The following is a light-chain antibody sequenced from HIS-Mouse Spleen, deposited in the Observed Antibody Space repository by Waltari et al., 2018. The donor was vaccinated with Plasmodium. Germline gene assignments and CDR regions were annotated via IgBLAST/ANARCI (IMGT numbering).Light chain of an antibody. Sequence: EIVMTQSPATLSVSPGERATLSCRASQSVSSNLAWYQQKPGQPPRLLIYGASTRATGIPARFSGRGSGTEFTLTISSLQSEDFAVYYCQQYNNGPFTFGPGTKVDIK. CDR1: QSVSSN. CDR3: QQYNNGPFT. CDR2: GAS. J-gene: IGKJ3*01. V-gene: IGKV3-15*01.